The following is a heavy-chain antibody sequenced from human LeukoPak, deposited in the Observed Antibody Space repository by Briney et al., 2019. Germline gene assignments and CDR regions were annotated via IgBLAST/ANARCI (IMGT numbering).Heavy chain of an antibody. Sequence: PGGSLRLSCAASGFNFGNFWMSWVRQPPGRGLQWAASMRGDASYIYYVDSVKGRFTISRDNARNSLYLQMNSLRPEDTAIYYCARLFGGVTTFDSWGQGALVTVSS. CDR1: GFNFGNFW. CDR3: ARLFGGVTTFDS. J-gene: IGHJ4*02. CDR2: MRGDASYI. D-gene: IGHD2-8*02. V-gene: IGHV3-7*01.